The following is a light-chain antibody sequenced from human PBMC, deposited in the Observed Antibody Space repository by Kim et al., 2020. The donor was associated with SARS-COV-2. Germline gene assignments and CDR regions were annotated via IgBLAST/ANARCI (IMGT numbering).Light chain of an antibody. V-gene: IGKV1-27*01. CDR2: AAS. CDR3: QKYNSAPWT. J-gene: IGKJ1*01. Sequence: ASLGDRVPITGRTDQGIGYYLAWYQHKPVVSPTLLIYAASTLQSGVSSRFNGSGSGTNFSLTISSLQPADVGTYYCQKYNSAPWTFGPGTKVDIK. CDR1: QGIGYY.